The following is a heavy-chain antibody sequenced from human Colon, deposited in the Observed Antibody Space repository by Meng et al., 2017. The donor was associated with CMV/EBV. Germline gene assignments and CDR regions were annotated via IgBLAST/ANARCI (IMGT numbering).Heavy chain of an antibody. CDR3: ARRSGSYRLTYWFDP. Sequence: SDTLSLTCALSGGSFIGYSWSWIRKPPGKGPVWIGDIDHVGTTNYNPSLKSRVTISVDTSTNEFSLSLTSVTATDTPVYYCARRSGSYRLTYWFDPWGQGTMVTVSS. CDR1: GGSFIGYS. CDR2: IDHVGTT. J-gene: IGHJ5*02. D-gene: IGHD1-26*01. V-gene: IGHV4-34*01.